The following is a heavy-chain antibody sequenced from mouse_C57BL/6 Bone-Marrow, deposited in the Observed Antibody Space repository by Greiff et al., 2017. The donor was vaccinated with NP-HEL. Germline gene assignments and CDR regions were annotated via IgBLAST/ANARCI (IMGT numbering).Heavy chain of an antibody. D-gene: IGHD1-1*01. Sequence: QVQLQQPGAELVKPGASVKLSCKASGYTFTSYLMHWVKQRPGRGLEWIGRIDPNSGGTNYNEKFKSKATLTVDKTSSTAYMQLNSLTSEDSAVYCCERYYDGSSAFDYWGQGTTLTVSS. CDR1: GYTFTSYL. CDR3: ERYYDGSSAFDY. J-gene: IGHJ2*01. CDR2: IDPNSGGT. V-gene: IGHV1-72*01.